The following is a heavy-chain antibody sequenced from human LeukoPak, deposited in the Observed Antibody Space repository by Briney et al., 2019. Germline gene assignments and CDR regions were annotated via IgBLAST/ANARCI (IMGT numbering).Heavy chain of an antibody. CDR2: ISAYNGNT. V-gene: IGHV1-18*01. CDR1: GYTFTSYG. D-gene: IGHD1-26*01. CDR3: ARDGSGSYFGFLDY. J-gene: IGHJ4*02. Sequence: ASVEVSCKASGYTFTSYGISWVRQAPGQGLEWMGWISAYNGNTNYAQKLQGRVTMTTDTSTSTAYMELRSLRSDDTALYYCARDGSGSYFGFLDYWGQGSLVTVSS.